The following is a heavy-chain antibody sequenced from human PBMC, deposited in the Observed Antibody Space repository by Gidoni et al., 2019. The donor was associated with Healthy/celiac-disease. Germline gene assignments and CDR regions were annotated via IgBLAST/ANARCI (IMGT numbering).Heavy chain of an antibody. CDR2: IYYSGST. J-gene: IGHJ4*02. D-gene: IGHD2-2*01. CDR1: VGSISSGGYY. CDR3: ARWYKPAAFY. V-gene: IGHV4-31*03. Sequence: QVQLQESGRGLVKPSQTLSLTTTVSVGSISSGGYYWSWIRQHPGKGLELIGYIYYSGSTYYNPSLKSRVTISVDTSKNQFSLKLSSVTAADTAVYYCARWYKPAAFYWGQGTLVTVSS.